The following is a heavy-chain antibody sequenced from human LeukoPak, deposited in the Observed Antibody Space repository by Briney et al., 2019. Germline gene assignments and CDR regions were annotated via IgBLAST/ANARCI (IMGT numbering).Heavy chain of an antibody. V-gene: IGHV3-23*01. J-gene: IGHJ2*01. Sequence: PGGSLRLSCAASGFTFSAYAMTWVRQAPGKGLEWVSSITGGGGDTNHADSVKGRFAISRDNSENTLYLQMNSLRAEDTAAYYCARSFGDANWHFDLWGRGTLVTASS. CDR3: ARSFGDANWHFDL. D-gene: IGHD4-17*01. CDR2: ITGGGGDT. CDR1: GFTFSAYA.